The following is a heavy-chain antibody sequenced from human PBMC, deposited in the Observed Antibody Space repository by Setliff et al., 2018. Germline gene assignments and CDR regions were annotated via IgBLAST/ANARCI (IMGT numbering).Heavy chain of an antibody. V-gene: IGHV3-7*03. CDR1: GFTFTNYW. J-gene: IGHJ4*02. CDR3: ATTRVWIPVLDS. D-gene: IGHD5-18*01. CDR2: IKQDESEK. Sequence: GGSLRLSCAASGFTFTNYWINWVRQAPGKGLEWVANIKQDESEKHYVGSVKGRFTISRDNAKNSVYLQMNSLRAEDTAIYYCATTRVWIPVLDSCGQGTLVTVSS.